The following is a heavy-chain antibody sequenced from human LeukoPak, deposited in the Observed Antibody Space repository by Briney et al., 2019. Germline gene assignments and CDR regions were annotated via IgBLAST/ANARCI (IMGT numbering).Heavy chain of an antibody. Sequence: GGSLRLSCAASGFTFSSYWMTWVRQAPGAGLEWVATIKVDGSDKYYVDSVKGRFTVSRDNAKNSLYLQMNSLRAEDTAVYYCARDRDCVTDYWGQGTLVTVSS. CDR1: GFTFSSYW. D-gene: IGHD2-21*02. J-gene: IGHJ4*02. V-gene: IGHV3-7*05. CDR3: ARDRDCVTDY. CDR2: IKVDGSDK.